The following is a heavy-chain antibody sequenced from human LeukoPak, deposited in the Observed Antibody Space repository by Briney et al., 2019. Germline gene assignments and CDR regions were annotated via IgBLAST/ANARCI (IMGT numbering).Heavy chain of an antibody. J-gene: IGHJ4*02. Sequence: GGSLRLSCAASGFTFSNYAMSWVRQAPGKGLEWVSVISASAGRTDYADSVKGRSTISRDNSKNTLYLQMDSLRAEDTAVYYCATELSSSSGAYDYWGQGTLVTVSS. D-gene: IGHD6-6*01. CDR2: ISASAGRT. V-gene: IGHV3-23*01. CDR1: GFTFSNYA. CDR3: ATELSSSSGAYDY.